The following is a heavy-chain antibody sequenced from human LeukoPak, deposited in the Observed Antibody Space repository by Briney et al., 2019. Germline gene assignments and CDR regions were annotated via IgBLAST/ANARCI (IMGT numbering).Heavy chain of an antibody. Sequence: PSETLSLTCTVSGGSISSGDYYWSWIRQPPGKGLEWIGYIYYSGSTYDNPSLKSRVTISVDTSKNQFSLKLSSVTAADTAVYYCARGYSYGLYDYWGQGTLVTVSS. D-gene: IGHD5-18*01. CDR3: ARGYSYGLYDY. CDR2: IYYSGST. CDR1: GGSISSGDYY. V-gene: IGHV4-30-4*08. J-gene: IGHJ4*02.